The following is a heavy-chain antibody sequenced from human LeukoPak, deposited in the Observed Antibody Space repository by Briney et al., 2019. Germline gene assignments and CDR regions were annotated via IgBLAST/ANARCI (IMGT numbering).Heavy chain of an antibody. CDR3: ARGLRGQWLVVGY. CDR2: IYYSGST. D-gene: IGHD6-19*01. V-gene: IGHV4-30-4*07. CDR1: GGSISSGGYS. Sequence: SETLSLTCAVSGGSISSGGYSWSWIRQPPEKGLEWIGYIYYSGSTYYNPSLKSRVTISVDTSKNQFSLKLSSVTAADTAVYYCARGLRGQWLVVGYWGQGTLVTVSS. J-gene: IGHJ4*02.